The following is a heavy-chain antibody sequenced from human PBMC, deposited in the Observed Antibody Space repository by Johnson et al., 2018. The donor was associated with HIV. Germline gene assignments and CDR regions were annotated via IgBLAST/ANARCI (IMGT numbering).Heavy chain of an antibody. CDR2: INQDGSEK. J-gene: IGHJ3*02. Sequence: VQLVESGGGLVQPGRSLRLSCAASGFTFDDYAMHWVRQAPGKGLEWVANINQDGSEKYYVDSARGRFTISRDNAKNSLYLQMSSLRAEDTAVYYCATDIVVVLALGGDAFDIWGQGTMVIVSS. V-gene: IGHV3-7*01. D-gene: IGHD2-2*01. CDR1: GFTFDDYA. CDR3: ATDIVVVLALGGDAFDI.